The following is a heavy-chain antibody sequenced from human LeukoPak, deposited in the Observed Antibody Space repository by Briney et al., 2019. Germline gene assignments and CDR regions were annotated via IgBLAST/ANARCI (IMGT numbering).Heavy chain of an antibody. CDR2: IYHSGST. J-gene: IGHJ4*02. Sequence: SETLSLTCTVSGYSISSGYYWGWIRQPPGKGLGWIGSIYHSGSTYYNPSLKSRVTISVDTSKNQFSLKLSSVTAADTAVYYCARDARSSSSWYPADYFDYWGQGTLVTVSS. V-gene: IGHV4-38-2*02. CDR3: ARDARSSSSWYPADYFDY. D-gene: IGHD6-13*01. CDR1: GYSISSGYY.